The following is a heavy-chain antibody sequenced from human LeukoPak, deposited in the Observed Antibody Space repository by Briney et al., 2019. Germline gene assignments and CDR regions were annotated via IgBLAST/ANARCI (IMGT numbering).Heavy chain of an antibody. J-gene: IGHJ4*02. D-gene: IGHD1-26*01. CDR1: GFIFSSYN. CDR3: ARDGRREPHFDF. CDR2: IGISITYI. Sequence: PGRSLTLSCLLSGFIFSSYNFNWVRQAPGKGLEWVSSIGISITYIYYADLVADPFIIYRDNAKNSLYLQMNSQRGEDTALYYCARDGRREPHFDFWGRGTVVSVSS. V-gene: IGHV3-21*04.